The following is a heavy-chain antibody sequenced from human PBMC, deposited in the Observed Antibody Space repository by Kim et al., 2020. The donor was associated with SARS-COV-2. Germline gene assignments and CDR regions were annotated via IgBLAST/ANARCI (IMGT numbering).Heavy chain of an antibody. V-gene: IGHV3-23*01. D-gene: IGHD2-21*01. Sequence: KGRFTISRDNAKNTLYLQMNSLRAEDTAVYYCAKVGDWFRWLDLLTAFDIWGQGTMVTVSS. CDR3: AKVGDWFRWLDLLTAFDI. J-gene: IGHJ3*02.